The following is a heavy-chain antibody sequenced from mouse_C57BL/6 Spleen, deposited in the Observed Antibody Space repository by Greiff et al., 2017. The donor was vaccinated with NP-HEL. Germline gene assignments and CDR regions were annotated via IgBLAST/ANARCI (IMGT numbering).Heavy chain of an antibody. V-gene: IGHV1-4*01. J-gene: IGHJ3*01. CDR2: INPSSGYT. CDR3: ARGGSGYSAY. D-gene: IGHD3-2*02. Sequence: QVQLQQSGAELARPGASVKMSCKASGYTFTSYTMHWVKPRPGQGLEWIGYINPSSGYTKYNQKFKDKATLTADKSSSTAYMQLSSLTSEDSAVYYCARGGSGYSAYWGQGTLVTVSA. CDR1: GYTFTSYT.